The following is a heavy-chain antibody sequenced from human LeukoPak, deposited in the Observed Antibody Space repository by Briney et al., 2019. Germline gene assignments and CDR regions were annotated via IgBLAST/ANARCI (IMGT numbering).Heavy chain of an antibody. V-gene: IGHV4-59*11. CDR3: ARDVVTVTKGFDI. J-gene: IGHJ3*02. CDR2: ISYIGST. D-gene: IGHD4-17*01. CDR1: ADSFSSHY. Sequence: PSETLSLTCAVPADSFSSHYWTWIRQPPGKGLEWIGYISYIGSTNYNPSLKSRVTISIDTSKNQFSLKLSSVTAADTAVYYCARDVVTVTKGFDIWGQGTMVSVSS.